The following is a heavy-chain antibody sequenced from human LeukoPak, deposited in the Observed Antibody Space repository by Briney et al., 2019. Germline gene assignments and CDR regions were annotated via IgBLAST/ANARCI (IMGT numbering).Heavy chain of an antibody. J-gene: IGHJ4*02. CDR1: GGTFSSYA. D-gene: IGHD5-12*01. V-gene: IGHV1-69*04. CDR3: ARRSGYDYFDY. CDR2: IIPILGIA. Sequence: ASVKVSCKASGGTFSSYAISWVRQAPGQGLEWMGRIIPILGIANYAQKFQGRVTITADKSTSTAYMELSSLRSEDTAVYYCARRSGYDYFDYWGQGTLVTVSP.